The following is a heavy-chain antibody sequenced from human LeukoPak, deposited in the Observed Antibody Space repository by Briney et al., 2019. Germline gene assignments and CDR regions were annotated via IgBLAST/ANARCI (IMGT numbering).Heavy chain of an antibody. D-gene: IGHD5-12*01. CDR3: ARGLAVATMASWFDP. CDR1: GGTFSSYA. V-gene: IGHV1-69*01. CDR2: IIPIFGTA. Sequence: SVKVSCKASGGTFSSYAISWVRQAPGQGLEWMGGIIPIFGTANYAQKFQGRVTITADESTSTAYMELSSLRSEDTAVYYCARGLAVATMASWFDPSGQGTLVTVSS. J-gene: IGHJ5*02.